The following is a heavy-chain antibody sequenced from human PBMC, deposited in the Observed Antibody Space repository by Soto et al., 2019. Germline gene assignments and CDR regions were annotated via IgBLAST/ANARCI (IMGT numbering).Heavy chain of an antibody. J-gene: IGHJ5*02. CDR3: ARDRGDYGDPGSWFDP. CDR1: GGSISSGGYY. Sequence: SETLSLTCTVSGGSISSGGYYWSWIRQHPGKGLEWIGYIYCSGSTYYNPSLKSRVTISVDTSKNQFSLKLSSVTAADTAVYYCARDRGDYGDPGSWFDPWGQGTLVTVSS. D-gene: IGHD4-17*01. V-gene: IGHV4-31*03. CDR2: IYCSGST.